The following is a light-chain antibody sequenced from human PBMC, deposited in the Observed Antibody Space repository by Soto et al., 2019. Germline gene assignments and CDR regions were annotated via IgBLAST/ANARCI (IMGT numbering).Light chain of an antibody. V-gene: IGKV1-39*01. J-gene: IGKJ4*01. CDR2: AAS. CDR1: QSISKY. Sequence: DIQLTQSPSSLSASVGDRVTITCRSSQSISKYFNWYQQKPGKAPKLLIYAASNLQSGVPSRFSGSGSGTDFTLTISSLQPEDFATYYCQQTYGTPLTFGGGTKVEIK. CDR3: QQTYGTPLT.